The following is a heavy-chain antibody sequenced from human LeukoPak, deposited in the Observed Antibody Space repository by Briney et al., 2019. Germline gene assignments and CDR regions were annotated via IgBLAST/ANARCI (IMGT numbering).Heavy chain of an antibody. CDR1: GYTFTSYY. CDR2: INPSGGST. J-gene: IGHJ4*02. D-gene: IGHD6-19*01. Sequence: VASVKVSCKTSGYTFTSYYLHWVRQAPGQGLEWMGAINPSGGSTSYAQKFQGRVTVTRDPSTSTAYMELSSLRSEDTAVYYCARGSGWYWGQGTLVTVSS. V-gene: IGHV1-46*01. CDR3: ARGSGWY.